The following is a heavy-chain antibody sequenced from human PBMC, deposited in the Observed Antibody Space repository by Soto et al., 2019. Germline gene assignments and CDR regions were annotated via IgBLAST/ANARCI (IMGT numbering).Heavy chain of an antibody. CDR1: GGTFSSYA. CDR2: LIPIFGTA. V-gene: IGHV1-69*01. J-gene: IGHJ4*02. CDR3: ARAPDGPQLDLNFDY. D-gene: IGHD6-6*01. Sequence: QVQLVQSGAEVKKPGSSVKVSCKASGGTFSSYAISWVRQAPGHGLEWMGGLIPIFGTANYAQKFQGRVTITADESTSTAYMELSSLRSEDTAVYYCARAPDGPQLDLNFDYWGQGNLVTVSS.